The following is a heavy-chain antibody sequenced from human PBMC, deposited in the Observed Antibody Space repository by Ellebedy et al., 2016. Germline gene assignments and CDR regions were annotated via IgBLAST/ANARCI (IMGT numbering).Heavy chain of an antibody. V-gene: IGHV3-23*01. Sequence: GGSLRLSXAASGFTFKTYAMSWVRQAPGEGLEWVSTLSGSGPKTYYADSVQGRFTISRDNSKSTLYLQMNSLRAEDTAVYYCAKHETDGGYYFDLWGRGTLVTVSS. CDR1: GFTFKTYA. CDR3: AKHETDGGYYFDL. CDR2: LSGSGPKT. D-gene: IGHD2-15*01. J-gene: IGHJ2*01.